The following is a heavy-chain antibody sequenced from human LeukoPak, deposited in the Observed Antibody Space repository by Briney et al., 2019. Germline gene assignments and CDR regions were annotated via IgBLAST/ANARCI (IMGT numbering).Heavy chain of an antibody. J-gene: IGHJ6*03. CDR1: GFTVSSNY. CDR2: IYSGGST. V-gene: IGHV3-53*01. Sequence: PGGSLRLSCAASGFTVSSNYMSWVRQAPGKGLEWVSVIYSGGSTYYADSVKGRFTISRDNSKNTLYLQMNSLRAEDTAVYYCAKVRAYYYYMDVWGKGTTVTVSS. CDR3: AKVRAYYYYMDV.